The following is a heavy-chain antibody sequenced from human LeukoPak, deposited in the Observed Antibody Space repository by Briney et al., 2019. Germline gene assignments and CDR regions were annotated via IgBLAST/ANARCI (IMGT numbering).Heavy chain of an antibody. Sequence: ASVKVSCKASGYTFTSYDINWVRQATGQGLEWMGWMNPNSGNTGYAQKFQGRVTMTRNTSISTAYMELSSLRSEDTAVYYCALFGEELYYYYYGMDVWGQGTTVTVSS. CDR2: MNPNSGNT. CDR1: GYTFTSYD. D-gene: IGHD3-10*02. J-gene: IGHJ6*02. CDR3: ALFGEELYYYYYGMDV. V-gene: IGHV1-8*01.